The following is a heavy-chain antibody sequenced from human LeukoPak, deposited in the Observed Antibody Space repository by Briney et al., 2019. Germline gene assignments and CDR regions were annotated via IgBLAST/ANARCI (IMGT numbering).Heavy chain of an antibody. V-gene: IGHV1-18*01. CDR2: ISAYNGNT. Sequence: GASVKVSCKASGYTFTSYGISWVRQAPGQGLEWMGWISAYNGNTNYAQKLQGRVSMTTDTSTSTAYMELRSLRSDDTAVYYCARARRFGELLYDSRELDYWGQGTLVTVSS. J-gene: IGHJ4*02. CDR3: ARARRFGELLYDSRELDY. D-gene: IGHD3-10*01. CDR1: GYTFTSYG.